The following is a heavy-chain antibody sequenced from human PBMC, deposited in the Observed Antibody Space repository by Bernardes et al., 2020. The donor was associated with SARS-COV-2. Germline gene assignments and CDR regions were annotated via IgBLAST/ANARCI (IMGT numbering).Heavy chain of an antibody. J-gene: IGHJ3*02. CDR1: GGSISSSNW. CDR3: ARDLSRIAAAGILYDAFDI. Sequence: SETLSLTCAVSGGSISSSNWWSWVRQPPGKGLEWIGEIYHSGSTNYNPSLKSRVTISVDKSKNQFSLKLSSVTAADTAVYYCARDLSRIAAAGILYDAFDIWGQGTMVTVSS. D-gene: IGHD6-13*01. CDR2: IYHSGST. V-gene: IGHV4-4*02.